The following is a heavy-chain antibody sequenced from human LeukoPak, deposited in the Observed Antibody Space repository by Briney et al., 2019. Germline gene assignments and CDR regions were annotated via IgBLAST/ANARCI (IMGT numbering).Heavy chain of an antibody. J-gene: IGHJ4*02. Sequence: ASVKVSCKASGYTFTDYFMHWVRQAPGQGLEWMGWINPNSGGTNYAQKFQGRVTMTRDTSISTAYMELSRLRSDDTAVYYCARGAPGRDYFDYWGQGTLVTVSS. CDR3: ARGAPGRDYFDY. D-gene: IGHD3-10*01. V-gene: IGHV1-2*02. CDR1: GYTFTDYF. CDR2: INPNSGGT.